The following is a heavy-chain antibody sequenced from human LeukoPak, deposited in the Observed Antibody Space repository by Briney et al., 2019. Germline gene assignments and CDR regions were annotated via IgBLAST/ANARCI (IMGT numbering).Heavy chain of an antibody. V-gene: IGHV3-21*01. CDR2: ISSSSNYI. Sequence: GGSLRLLCAASGFTFNSYSMLWLRQAPGKGLEWVSSISSSSNYIYYADSVKTPYTISRDNAKNSLYLQMNSLRAEDTAVYYCASAYCGGDCYTGWGDDIWGQGTIVAVSS. CDR3: ASAYCGGDCYTGWGDDI. J-gene: IGHJ3*02. D-gene: IGHD2-21*02. CDR1: GFTFNSYS.